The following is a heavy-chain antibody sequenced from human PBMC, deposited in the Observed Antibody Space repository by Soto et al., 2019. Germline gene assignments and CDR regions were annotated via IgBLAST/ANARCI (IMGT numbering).Heavy chain of an antibody. CDR3: ARVDSSGWYAAIGYYYGMDV. Sequence: QVQLVESGGGVVQPGRSLRLSCAVSGFPFSSYGMHWVRQAPGKGLEWMAVISYDGSNKYYADSVKGRFTISRDNSKNTLYLQMNSLRAEDTAVYYCARVDSSGWYAAIGYYYGMDVWGQGTTVTVSS. J-gene: IGHJ6*02. V-gene: IGHV3-30*03. CDR2: ISYDGSNK. CDR1: GFPFSSYG. D-gene: IGHD6-19*01.